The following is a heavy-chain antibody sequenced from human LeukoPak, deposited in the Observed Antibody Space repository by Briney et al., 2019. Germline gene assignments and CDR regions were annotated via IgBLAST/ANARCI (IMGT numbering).Heavy chain of an antibody. J-gene: IGHJ5*01. CDR1: GFTFSTYA. D-gene: IGHD3-22*01. V-gene: IGHV3-23*01. CDR3: AKDYNYDSAGLSLGS. Sequence: PGGSLRLSCAVSGFTFSTYAMIWVRQAPGKGLEWVSGISGSGTKTYYADSVKGRFTISRDNSKNTLYLQMNSLRAEDTVVYFCAKDYNYDSAGLSLGSWGQGTLVTVSS. CDR2: ISGSGTKT.